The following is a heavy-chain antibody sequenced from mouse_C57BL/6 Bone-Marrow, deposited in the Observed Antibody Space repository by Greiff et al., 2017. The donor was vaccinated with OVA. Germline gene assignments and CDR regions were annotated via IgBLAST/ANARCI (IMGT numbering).Heavy chain of an antibody. V-gene: IGHV1-19*01. CDR1: GYTFTDYY. CDR3: ARSTVPVDY. CDR2: INPYNGGT. J-gene: IGHJ2*01. Sequence: EVQVVESGPVLVKPGASVKMSCKASGYTFTDYYMNWVKQSHGKSLEWIGVINPYNGGTSYNQKFKGKATLTVDKSSSTAYMELNSLTSEDSAVYYCARSTVPVDYWGQGTTLTVSS. D-gene: IGHD4-1*02.